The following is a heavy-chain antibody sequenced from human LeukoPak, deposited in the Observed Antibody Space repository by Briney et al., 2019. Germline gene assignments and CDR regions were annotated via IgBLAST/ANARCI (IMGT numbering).Heavy chain of an antibody. CDR1: GYTFTAYY. CDR2: INPNSGGT. Sequence: ASVKVSCKASGYTFTAYYFHWVRHAPGQGLEWMGWINPNSGGTKYAQKFQGRVTMTRDTFIDTTYMELSRLSSDDTAVYYCARNGRGTYDYWGQGTLVTVSS. V-gene: IGHV1-2*02. D-gene: IGHD3-16*01. J-gene: IGHJ4*02. CDR3: ARNGRGTYDY.